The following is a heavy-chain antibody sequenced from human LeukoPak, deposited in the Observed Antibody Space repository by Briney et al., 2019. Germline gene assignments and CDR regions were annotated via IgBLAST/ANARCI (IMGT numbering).Heavy chain of an antibody. V-gene: IGHV4-4*07. D-gene: IGHD2-2*02. Sequence: SETLSLTCTVSGGSISSYYWSWFRQPAGKGPEWIGRIYTSGSTNYNPSLKSRVTMSVDTSKNQFSLKLSSVTAADTAVYYCARVRCSSTSCYINNWFDPWGQGTLVTVSS. CDR3: ARVRCSSTSCYINNWFDP. CDR1: GGSISSYY. J-gene: IGHJ5*02. CDR2: IYTSGST.